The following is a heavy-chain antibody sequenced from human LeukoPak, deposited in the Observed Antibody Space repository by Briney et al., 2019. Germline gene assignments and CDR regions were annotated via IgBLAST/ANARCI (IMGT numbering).Heavy chain of an antibody. Sequence: GGSLRLSCAASGCTFSNAWMNWVRQAPGKGLECVRRMTSKTDGGTTDYAAPVKGRFTTSRDDSKNTLYLQMNSLKTEDTAVYYCTIEGGPDYWGQGTLVTVSS. J-gene: IGHJ4*02. CDR3: TIEGGPDY. CDR2: MTSKTDGGTT. V-gene: IGHV3-15*07. CDR1: GCTFSNAW. D-gene: IGHD3-16*01.